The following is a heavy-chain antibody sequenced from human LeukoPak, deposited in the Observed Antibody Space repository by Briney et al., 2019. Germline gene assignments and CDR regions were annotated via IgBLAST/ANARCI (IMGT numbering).Heavy chain of an antibody. CDR2: IIPIFDII. J-gene: IGHJ3*02. D-gene: IGHD2-21*02. Sequence: ASVKVSCKASGGDFSSYSIGWVRQAPGQGLEWMGRIIPIFDIINYSDNFQGRVTIAADKSTSTAYMEVDSLRSDDTAVYYCAKDRGVVVTTTPSDASDIWGQGTMVTVSS. CDR3: AKDRGVVVTTTPSDASDI. CDR1: GGDFSSYS. V-gene: IGHV1-69*04.